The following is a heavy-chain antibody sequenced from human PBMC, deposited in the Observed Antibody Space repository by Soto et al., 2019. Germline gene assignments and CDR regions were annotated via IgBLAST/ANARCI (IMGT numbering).Heavy chain of an antibody. CDR2: IDYSGST. Sequence: QVQLQESGPGLVKPSQTLSLTCTVSGGSISSGGYYWSWIRQHPGKGLEWIGYIDYSGSTYYNPSLKSRVTISVDTSENQFSLKLSSVTAADTAVYHCARGHHSGYDHFDYWGQGILVTVSS. D-gene: IGHD5-12*01. J-gene: IGHJ4*02. CDR3: ARGHHSGYDHFDY. CDR1: GGSISSGGYY. V-gene: IGHV4-31*03.